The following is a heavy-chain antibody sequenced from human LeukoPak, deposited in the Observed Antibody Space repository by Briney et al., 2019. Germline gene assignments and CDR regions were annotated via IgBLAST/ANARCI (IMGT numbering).Heavy chain of an antibody. J-gene: IGHJ5*02. CDR1: GVSISSYY. CDR2: IYCSGST. V-gene: IGHV4-59*01. CDR3: ARESSSSSRWFDP. D-gene: IGHD6-6*01. Sequence: SETLPLTCTVSGVSISSYYWSWIRQPPGRGLEWIGYIYCSGSTNYNPSLKSRVTISVDTSKIQFSLKLSSVTAADTAVYYCARESSSSSRWFDPWGQGTLVTVSS.